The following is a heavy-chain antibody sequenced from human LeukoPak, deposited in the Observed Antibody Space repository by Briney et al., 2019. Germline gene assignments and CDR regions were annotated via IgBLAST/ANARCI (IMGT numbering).Heavy chain of an antibody. V-gene: IGHV3-23*01. CDR3: AKDLGYSTGWYAFDC. Sequence: PGGSLRLSCAASGFSFNSHAMSWVRQAPGKGLEWVSSISRSGVTTYYADSVKGRFTVIRDISKNTLSLQMNSLRAGDTAVYCCAKDLGYSTGWYAFDCWGQGTLVTVSS. J-gene: IGHJ4*02. CDR2: ISRSGVTT. D-gene: IGHD6-19*01. CDR1: GFSFNSHA.